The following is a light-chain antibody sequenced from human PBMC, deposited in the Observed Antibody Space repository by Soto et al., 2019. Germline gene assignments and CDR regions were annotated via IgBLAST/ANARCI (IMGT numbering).Light chain of an antibody. J-gene: IGLJ3*02. CDR2: DDN. CDR3: ATWDTSLSAGV. CDR1: SSNIATNY. Sequence: QSVLTQPPSVSAAPGQRVTISCSGSSSNIATNYVSWYQHLPGAAPRLLICDDNKRPSGIPDRFSGSKYGTSATLDITGLQTGDEADYYCATWDTSLSAGVFGGGTKVTVL. V-gene: IGLV1-51*01.